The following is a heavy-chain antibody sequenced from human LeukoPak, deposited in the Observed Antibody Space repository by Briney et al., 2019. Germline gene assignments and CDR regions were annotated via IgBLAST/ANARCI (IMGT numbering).Heavy chain of an antibody. CDR2: ISSTGSTI. Sequence: GGSLRLSCAASGFTFSSYKMNWVRQAPGRGLEWVSYISSTGSTIYHADSVKGRFTISRDNAKNSLYLQMNSLRAEDTAVYYCATDRIAADYVIDYWGQGTLVTVSS. CDR3: ATDRIAADYVIDY. CDR1: GFTFSSYK. V-gene: IGHV3-48*03. J-gene: IGHJ4*02. D-gene: IGHD4-17*01.